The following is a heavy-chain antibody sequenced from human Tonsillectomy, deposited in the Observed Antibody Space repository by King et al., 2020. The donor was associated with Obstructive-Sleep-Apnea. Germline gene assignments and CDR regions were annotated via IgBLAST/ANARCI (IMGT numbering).Heavy chain of an antibody. CDR3: ARDRRIVGDVRGLDS. V-gene: IGHV1-18*01. J-gene: IGHJ4*02. Sequence: QLVQSGAEVKKPGASVKVSCKASGYTFIDYGISWVRQAPGQGLEWMGWISPYSGDTLYAQKLQGRATLTRDTATSTAYMELRNLRSDDTAVYFCARDRRIVGDVRGLDSWGQGTMVTVSP. CDR2: ISPYSGDT. D-gene: IGHD1-26*01. CDR1: GYTFIDYG.